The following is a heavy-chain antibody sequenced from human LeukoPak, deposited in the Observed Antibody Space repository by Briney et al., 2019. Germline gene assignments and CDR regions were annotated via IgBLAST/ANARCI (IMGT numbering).Heavy chain of an antibody. Sequence: AGGSLRLSCAASGFTFSNTYMNWVRQAPGKGLEWVSSISSSSSYIYYADSVKGRFTISRDNAKNSLYLQMNSLRAEDTAVYYCARPTRRSSGWYGDDAFGIWGQGTMVTVSS. CDR3: ARPTRRSSGWYGDDAFGI. D-gene: IGHD6-19*01. V-gene: IGHV3-21*01. CDR2: ISSSSSYI. CDR1: GFTFSNTY. J-gene: IGHJ3*02.